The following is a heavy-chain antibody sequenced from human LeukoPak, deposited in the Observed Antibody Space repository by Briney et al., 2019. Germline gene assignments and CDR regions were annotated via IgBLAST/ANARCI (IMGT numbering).Heavy chain of an antibody. CDR3: AKALWYQLQASFDY. J-gene: IGHJ4*02. CDR2: ISGSGGST. D-gene: IGHD2-2*01. Sequence: GGSLTLSCAASGFTFSYHWMTWVRQAPGKGLEWVSAISGSGGSTYYADSVKGRFTISRDNSKNTLYLQMNSLRAEDTAVYYCAKALWYQLQASFDYWGQGTLVTVSS. V-gene: IGHV3-23*01. CDR1: GFTFSYHW.